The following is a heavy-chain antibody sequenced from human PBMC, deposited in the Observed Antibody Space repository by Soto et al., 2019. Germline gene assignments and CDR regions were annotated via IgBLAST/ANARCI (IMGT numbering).Heavy chain of an antibody. V-gene: IGHV3-33*01. J-gene: IGHJ4*02. D-gene: IGHD6-13*01. CDR2: IRYDGSNK. Sequence: QVQLVASGGGVVQPGRSLRLSCAASGFTFSRYGMHWVRQAPGKGLEWVAVIRYDGSNKYDADSVKGRFTISRDNSKNTLYLQMNSLRAEDTAVYYCARKRDAYSSSCGWVDYWGQGTLVTVSS. CDR3: ARKRDAYSSSCGWVDY. CDR1: GFTFSRYG.